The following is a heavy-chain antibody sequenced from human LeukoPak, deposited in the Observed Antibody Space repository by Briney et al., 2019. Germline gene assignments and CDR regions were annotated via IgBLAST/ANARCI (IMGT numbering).Heavy chain of an antibody. D-gene: IGHD1-14*01. CDR1: GFTFSSYA. Sequence: GGSLRLSCAASGFTFSSYAMTWVRQAPGKGLEWVSAISGSGGSTYNADSVKGRFTISRDNSKNTLFLQMNSLRDEDTAIYYCARVQGGGFRTADYWGQGTLVAVSS. V-gene: IGHV3-23*01. CDR2: ISGSGGST. CDR3: ARVQGGGFRTADY. J-gene: IGHJ4*02.